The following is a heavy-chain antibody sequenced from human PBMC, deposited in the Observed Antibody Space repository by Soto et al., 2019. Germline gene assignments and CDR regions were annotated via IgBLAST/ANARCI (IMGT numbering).Heavy chain of an antibody. J-gene: IGHJ6*02. CDR3: AIMTTVTTTRPYYYGMDV. Sequence: SVKVSCKASGGTFSSYTISWVRQAPGQGLEWMGRIIPILGIANYAQKFQGRVTITADKSTSTAYMELSSLRSEDTAVYYCAIMTTVTTTRPYYYGMDVWGQGTTVNVSS. D-gene: IGHD4-17*01. CDR1: GGTFSSYT. V-gene: IGHV1-69*02. CDR2: IIPILGIA.